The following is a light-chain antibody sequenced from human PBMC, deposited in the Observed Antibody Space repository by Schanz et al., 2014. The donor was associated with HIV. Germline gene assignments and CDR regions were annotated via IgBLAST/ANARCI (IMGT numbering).Light chain of an antibody. CDR3: QQYGSLPIT. Sequence: EIVMTQSPVTLSVSPGERVTLSCRASRSVNSNLAWYQQKPGQAPRLLIYGASSRATGIPHRFSGSGSGTDFTLTITRLEPEDFAVFYCQQYGSLPITFGQGTRLEIK. CDR2: GAS. V-gene: IGKV3-20*01. CDR1: RSVNSN. J-gene: IGKJ5*01.